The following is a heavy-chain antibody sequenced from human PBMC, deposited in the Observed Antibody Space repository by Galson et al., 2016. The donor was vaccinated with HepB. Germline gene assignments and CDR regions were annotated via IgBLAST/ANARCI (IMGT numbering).Heavy chain of an antibody. CDR2: TLDDGSEK. CDR3: ARVHCMSTSCYAGTAGYWYMDV. Sequence: SLRLSCAASGFTFSSYGIHWVRQAPGKGLEWVAVTLDDGSEKYYADSVKGRFTISGDNSKNTLYLQMNSLRAEDTAVYHCARVHCMSTSCYAGTAGYWYMDVWGKGTTVTVSS. J-gene: IGHJ6*03. D-gene: IGHD2-2*01. V-gene: IGHV3-33*01. CDR1: GFTFSSYG.